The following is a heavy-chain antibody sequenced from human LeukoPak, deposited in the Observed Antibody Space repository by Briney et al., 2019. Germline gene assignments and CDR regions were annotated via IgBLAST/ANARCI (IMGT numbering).Heavy chain of an antibody. CDR1: GFPFSAHW. Sequence: GGSLRLSCATSGFPFSAHWMSWVRLAPGKGLEWVANIEKDGSDIHYADSVGGRFTISRDNTQRSQWLQMNSLRAEDTAVYYCATNTDYRFDYWGQGILVTVSS. D-gene: IGHD3-16*01. J-gene: IGHJ4*02. CDR3: ATNTDYRFDY. CDR2: IEKDGSDI. V-gene: IGHV3-7*01.